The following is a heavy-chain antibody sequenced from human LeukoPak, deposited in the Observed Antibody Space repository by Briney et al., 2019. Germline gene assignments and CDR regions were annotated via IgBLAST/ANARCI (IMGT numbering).Heavy chain of an antibody. CDR2: IYYSGST. D-gene: IGHD6-13*01. J-gene: IGHJ4*02. V-gene: IGHV4-39*01. CDR1: GGSISSGGYY. CDR3: ARHLAAAGRHPKYYFDY. Sequence: SETLSLTCTVSGGSISSGGYYWSWIRQPPGKGLEWIGSIYYSGSTYYNPSLKSRVTISVDTSKNQFSLELSSVTAADTAVYYCARHLAAAGRHPKYYFDYWGQGTLVTVSS.